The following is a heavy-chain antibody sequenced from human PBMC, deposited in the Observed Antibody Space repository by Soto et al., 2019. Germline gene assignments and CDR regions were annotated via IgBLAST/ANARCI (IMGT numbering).Heavy chain of an antibody. Sequence: GESLKISCKGSGYSFTTYWIGWVRQMPGKGLEWMGIIYPGDSTTTYSPSLRGQVTISADKSINTAYLQWSSLKASDTAMYYCAIRLGVPRAFEGWGQGTTVTGSS. D-gene: IGHD3-16*01. V-gene: IGHV5-51*01. CDR2: IYPGDSTT. CDR1: GYSFTTYW. CDR3: AIRLGVPRAFEG. J-gene: IGHJ3*01.